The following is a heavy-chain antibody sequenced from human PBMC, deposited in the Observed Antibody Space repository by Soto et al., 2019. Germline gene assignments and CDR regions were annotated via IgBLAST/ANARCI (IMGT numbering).Heavy chain of an antibody. D-gene: IGHD2-15*01. V-gene: IGHV2-5*02. CDR3: AHAMLYCTGGSCSTWFDS. CDR2: IYWDDDK. Sequence: QITLKESGPTLVKPTQTLTLTCTFSGFSLSTHGVGVGWVRQPAGKALEWLALIYWDDDKRYSESLNSTLTITKDTSKLQVVLTMTHMDPVDTATFYCAHAMLYCTGGSCSTWFDSWGQGTLVTVSS. J-gene: IGHJ5*01. CDR1: GFSLSTHGVG.